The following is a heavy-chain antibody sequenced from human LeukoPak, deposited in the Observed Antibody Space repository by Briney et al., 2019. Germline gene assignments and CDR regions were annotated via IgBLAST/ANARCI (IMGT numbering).Heavy chain of an antibody. J-gene: IGHJ4*02. Sequence: PSETLSLTCTVSGVSISTYYWTWIRQPPGKGLEWIGYISYSGSTNYNPSLKSRVTISVDTSKNQFSLRLSSVTAADTAVYYCARDLCSGGSCYLLWGQGTLVTVSS. CDR2: ISYSGST. CDR1: GVSISTYY. V-gene: IGHV4-59*12. CDR3: ARDLCSGGSCYLL. D-gene: IGHD2-15*01.